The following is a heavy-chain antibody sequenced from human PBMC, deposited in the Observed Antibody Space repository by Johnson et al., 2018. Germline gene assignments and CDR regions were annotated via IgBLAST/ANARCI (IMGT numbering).Heavy chain of an antibody. CDR3: AGRGDFWSGSHYYYGMDV. Sequence: QVQLQESGPGLVKPSETLSLTCTVSGGSISSYYWSWIRQPPGKGLEWIGYIYYSGSTNYNPSLKSRVTISADKSISTAYLEWSSLKASDTAIYYWAGRGDFWSGSHYYYGMDVWGQGTTVTVSS. D-gene: IGHD3-3*01. CDR1: GGSISSYY. V-gene: IGHV4-59*12. CDR2: IYYSGST. J-gene: IGHJ6*02.